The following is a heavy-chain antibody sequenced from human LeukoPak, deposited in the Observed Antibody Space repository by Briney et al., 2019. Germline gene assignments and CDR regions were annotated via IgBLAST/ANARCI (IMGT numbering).Heavy chain of an antibody. Sequence: PGGSLRLSCAASGFSFNNYGMHWARQAPGKGLEWLAVISFDGSKNYYADSVKGRLIISRDNSKNTLFLQMNSLRAEDTAMYYCAKDLHFDGFDYWGQGTLVTVSS. J-gene: IGHJ4*02. V-gene: IGHV3-33*06. CDR3: AKDLHFDGFDY. CDR2: ISFDGSKN. CDR1: GFSFNNYG. D-gene: IGHD3-9*01.